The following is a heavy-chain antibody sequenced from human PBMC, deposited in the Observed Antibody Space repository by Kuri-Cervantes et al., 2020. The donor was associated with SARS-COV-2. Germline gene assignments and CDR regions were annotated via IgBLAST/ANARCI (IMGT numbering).Heavy chain of an antibody. D-gene: IGHD4-11*01. J-gene: IGHJ4*02. CDR3: ARASRLHIYVFDN. V-gene: IGHV1-8*02. CDR2: MNPNSGNT. Sequence: ASVKVSCKASGYTFTSYDINWVRQATGQGLEWMGWMNPNSGNTGYAQKFQGRVTMTRNTSISTAYMELSSLRSEDTAVYYCARASRLHIYVFDNWGQGTLVTSPQ. CDR1: GYTFTSYD.